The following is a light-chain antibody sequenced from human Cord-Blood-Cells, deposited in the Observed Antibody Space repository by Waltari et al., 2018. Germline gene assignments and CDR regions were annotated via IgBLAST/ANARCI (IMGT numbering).Light chain of an antibody. J-gene: IGKJ1*01. CDR3: QQYNSYSWT. Sequence: DTQMTQSPSTLSASVGDRVATTCRASQSISSWLAWYQQKPGKAPKLLIYDASSLESGGPSRFSGSGSGTEFTLTISSLQPDDFATYYCQQYNSYSWTFGQGTKVEIK. CDR2: DAS. V-gene: IGKV1-5*01. CDR1: QSISSW.